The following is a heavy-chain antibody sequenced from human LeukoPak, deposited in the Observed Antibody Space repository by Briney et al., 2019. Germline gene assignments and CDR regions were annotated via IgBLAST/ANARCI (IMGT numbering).Heavy chain of an antibody. Sequence: SETLSLTCAVYGGSFSGYYWSWIRQPPGKGLEWIGEINHSGSTNYNPSLKSRVTISVDTSKNQFSLKLSSVTAADTAVYYCARGSLLWFGKLPTDYWGQGTLVTVSS. CDR1: GGSFSGYY. D-gene: IGHD3-10*01. J-gene: IGHJ4*02. V-gene: IGHV4-34*01. CDR3: ARGSLLWFGKLPTDY. CDR2: INHSGST.